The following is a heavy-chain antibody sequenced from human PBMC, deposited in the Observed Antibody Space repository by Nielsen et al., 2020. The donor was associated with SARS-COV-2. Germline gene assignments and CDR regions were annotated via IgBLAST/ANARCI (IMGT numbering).Heavy chain of an antibody. D-gene: IGHD3-3*01. CDR1: GFTLDDYA. J-gene: IGHJ4*02. V-gene: IGHV3-23*01. CDR3: AKARAVTIVGMIMDFDY. CDR2: ISGSGSNK. Sequence: GESLKISCAASGFTLDDYAMHWVRQAPGKGLEWVSGISGSGSNKDYAASLKARLTISRDNSKNTLYLEMNNLRAEDTARYYCAKARAVTIVGMIMDFDYWGQGTQVTVSS.